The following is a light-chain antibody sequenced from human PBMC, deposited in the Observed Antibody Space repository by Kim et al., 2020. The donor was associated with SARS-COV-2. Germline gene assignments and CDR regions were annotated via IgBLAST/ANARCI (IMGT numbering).Light chain of an antibody. Sequence: LSPGERAPLSCRASQSVSTNYLAWYQHKPGQAPRLLIYAASRRATGIPDRFSGSGSGTDLTLTMSRLEPEDFALYYCQQYSGSATFGQGTKVDIK. CDR3: QQYSGSAT. V-gene: IGKV3-20*01. CDR1: QSVSTNY. CDR2: AAS. J-gene: IGKJ1*01.